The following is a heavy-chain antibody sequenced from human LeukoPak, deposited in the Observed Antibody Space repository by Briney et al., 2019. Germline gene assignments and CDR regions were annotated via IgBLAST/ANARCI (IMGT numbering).Heavy chain of an antibody. J-gene: IGHJ4*02. D-gene: IGHD2-15*01. CDR1: EYSFATYW. V-gene: IGHV5-51*01. CDR3: ASEYCSGGNCYFDY. Sequence: GESLKISCKGSEYSFATYWIGCVRQMPGQGLEWMGIIFPGDSDTRYSPSFQGQVTISADKSISTAYLQWSSLKASDTAIYYCASEYCSGGNCYFDYWGQGTLVTVSS. CDR2: IFPGDSDT.